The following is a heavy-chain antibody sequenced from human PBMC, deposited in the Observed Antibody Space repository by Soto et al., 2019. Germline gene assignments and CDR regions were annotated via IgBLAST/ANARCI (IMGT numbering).Heavy chain of an antibody. CDR2: IYYSGST. CDR3: ARDPRYSSSWHYGMDV. V-gene: IGHV4-59*01. Sequence: SETLSLTCTVSGGSISSYYWSWIRQPPGKGLEWIGYIYYSGSTNYNPSLKSRVTISVDTSKNQFSLKLSSVTAADTAVYYCARDPRYSSSWHYGMDVWGQGTTVTVSS. D-gene: IGHD6-13*01. J-gene: IGHJ6*02. CDR1: GGSISSYY.